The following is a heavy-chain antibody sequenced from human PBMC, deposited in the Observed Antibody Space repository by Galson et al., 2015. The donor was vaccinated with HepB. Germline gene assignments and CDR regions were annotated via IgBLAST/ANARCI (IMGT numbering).Heavy chain of an antibody. J-gene: IGHJ4*02. V-gene: IGHV3-53*04. CDR1: GFTVSSNY. CDR3: ARDRGDASGWYGEDY. CDR2: IYSGGST. Sequence: SLRLSCAASGFTVSSNYMSWVRQAPGKGLEWVSVIYSGGSTYYADSVKGRFTISRHNSKNTLYLQMNSLRAEDTAIYYCARDRGDASGWYGEDYWGQGTLVTVSS. D-gene: IGHD6-19*01.